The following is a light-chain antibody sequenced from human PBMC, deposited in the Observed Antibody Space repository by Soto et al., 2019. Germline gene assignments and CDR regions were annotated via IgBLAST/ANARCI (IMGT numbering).Light chain of an antibody. Sequence: DIQMTQSPSSVSASVGDRVTITCRASQDILSWLAWYQQKPGEAPRLLIYASSNLQSGVPSRFSGSGSGTDFNLTISSLQPEDFATYYCQQANSFPITFGPGTRLDIK. V-gene: IGKV1-12*01. CDR2: ASS. J-gene: IGKJ3*01. CDR3: QQANSFPIT. CDR1: QDILSW.